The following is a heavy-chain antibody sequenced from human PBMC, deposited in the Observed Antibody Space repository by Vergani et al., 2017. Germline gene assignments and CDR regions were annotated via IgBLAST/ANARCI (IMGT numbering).Heavy chain of an antibody. J-gene: IGHJ6*03. CDR1: GFTFSSYW. D-gene: IGHD4-17*01. CDR2: INSDETTT. CDR3: VRGPTVTTRGYYYMDV. V-gene: IGHV3-74*01. Sequence: EVQLVESGGGLVQPGGSLRLSCAASGFTFSSYWMHWVRQAPGKGLVWVSRINSDETTTSYADSVKGRFTISRDNAKNTLYLQMNSLRAEDTAVYYCVRGPTVTTRGYYYMDVWGKGTTVTVSS.